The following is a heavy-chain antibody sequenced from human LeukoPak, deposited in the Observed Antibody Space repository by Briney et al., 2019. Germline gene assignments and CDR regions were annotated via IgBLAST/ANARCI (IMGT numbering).Heavy chain of an antibody. CDR3: AKASAMIVVVSKHFDY. Sequence: GGSLXLSCAASGFTFSSYEMNWVRQAPGKGLEWVSYISSSGSTIYYADSVKGRFTISRDNAKNSLYLQMNSLRAEDTAVYYCAKASAMIVVVSKHFDYWGQGTLVTVSS. V-gene: IGHV3-48*03. D-gene: IGHD3-22*01. CDR1: GFTFSSYE. CDR2: ISSSGSTI. J-gene: IGHJ4*02.